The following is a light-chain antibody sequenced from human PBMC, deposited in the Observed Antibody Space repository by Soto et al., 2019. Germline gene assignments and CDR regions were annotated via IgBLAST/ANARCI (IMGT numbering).Light chain of an antibody. Sequence: DIQMTQSPSTLSASVGGRVTISCRASQSINNLLAWYQQKPGKTPKLLIYKASSLESGVPSRFSGSGSGTVFTLTISSLQPDDFATYYCQHYYTYPYTFGQGTKLEIK. CDR1: QSINNL. CDR2: KAS. V-gene: IGKV1-5*03. J-gene: IGKJ2*01. CDR3: QHYYTYPYT.